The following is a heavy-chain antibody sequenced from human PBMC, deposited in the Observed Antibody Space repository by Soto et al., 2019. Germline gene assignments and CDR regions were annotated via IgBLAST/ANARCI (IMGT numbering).Heavy chain of an antibody. CDR3: ARGGRGGYGYYGMDV. V-gene: IGHV1-69*02. CDR2: IIPILGIA. Sequence: QVQLVQSGAEVKKPGSSVKVSCKASGGTFSSYTISWVRQAPGQGLEWMGRIIPILGIANYAQKFQGRVTITADKSTSTAYMELSSLRSEDTAVYYCARGGRGGYGYYGMDVWGQGTTVTVSS. J-gene: IGHJ6*02. D-gene: IGHD5-12*01. CDR1: GGTFSSYT.